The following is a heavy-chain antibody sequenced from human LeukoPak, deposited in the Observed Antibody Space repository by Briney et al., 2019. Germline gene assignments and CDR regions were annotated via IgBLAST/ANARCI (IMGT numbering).Heavy chain of an antibody. Sequence: GGSLRLSCAASGFTFSSYAMPWVRQAPGKGLEWVAVISYDGSNKYYADSVKGRFTISRDNSKNTLYLQMNSLRAEDTAVYYCARDFRLRYYYGMDVWGQGTTVTVSS. CDR2: ISYDGSNK. D-gene: IGHD2-8*01. CDR1: GFTFSSYA. V-gene: IGHV3-30-3*01. CDR3: ARDFRLRYYYGMDV. J-gene: IGHJ6*02.